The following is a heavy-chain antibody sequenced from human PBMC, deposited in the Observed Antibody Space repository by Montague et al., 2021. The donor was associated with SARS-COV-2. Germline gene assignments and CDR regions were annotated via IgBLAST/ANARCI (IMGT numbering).Heavy chain of an antibody. J-gene: IGHJ6*02. CDR2: IYYSGST. V-gene: IGHV4-59*01. D-gene: IGHD3-22*01. CDR3: ARDNEHYYSPNYYYRMDV. CDR1: GGSISNYY. Sequence: SETLSLTCTVSGGSISNYYWSWIRQPPGKGLEWIGYIYYSGSTNYNPSLKSRVTISVDTSKNQFSLKLSSVTAADTAVYYCARDNEHYYSPNYYYRMDVWGQGTTVTVSS.